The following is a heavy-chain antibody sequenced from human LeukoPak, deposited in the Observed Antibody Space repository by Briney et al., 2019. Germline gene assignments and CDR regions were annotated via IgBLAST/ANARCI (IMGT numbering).Heavy chain of an antibody. V-gene: IGHV3-23*01. CDR3: AKAGGSYYASYFDY. Sequence: GGSLRLSCTASGFTFSTYAMSWVRQAPGEGLEWVSGISGSGGSTYYTDSVKGRFTISRDNSKNTLYLQMNSLRAEDTAVYYCAKAGGSYYASYFDYWGQGTLVTVSS. D-gene: IGHD1-26*01. J-gene: IGHJ4*02. CDR2: ISGSGGST. CDR1: GFTFSTYA.